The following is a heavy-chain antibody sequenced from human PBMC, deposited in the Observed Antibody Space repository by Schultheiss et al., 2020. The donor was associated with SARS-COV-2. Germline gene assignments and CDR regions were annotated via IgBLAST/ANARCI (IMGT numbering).Heavy chain of an antibody. V-gene: IGHV4-59*01. CDR3: ARASSSSRDYYYGMDV. CDR2: IYYSGST. D-gene: IGHD6-13*01. Sequence: SETLSLTCTVSGGSISSYYWSWIRQPPGKGLEWSGYIYYSGSTNYNPSLKSRVTISVDTSKNQFSLKLSSVTAADTAVYYCARASSSSRDYYYGMDVWGQGTTVTVAS. CDR1: GGSISSYY. J-gene: IGHJ6*02.